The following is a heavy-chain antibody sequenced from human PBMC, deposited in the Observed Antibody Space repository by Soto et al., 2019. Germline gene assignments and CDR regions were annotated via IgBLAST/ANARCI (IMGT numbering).Heavy chain of an antibody. CDR3: VKVILISTRGCCFDY. Sequence: GGSLRLSCSASGFTFSSYAMHWVRQAPGKGLEYVSAISGNGGSTYYADSVKCRFTISRDNSKNTLYLQMISLRAEDVAVYYCVKVILISTRGCCFDYWGQGTLVTVSS. D-gene: IGHD3-3*02. J-gene: IGHJ4*02. CDR2: ISGNGGST. CDR1: GFTFSSYA. V-gene: IGHV3-64D*06.